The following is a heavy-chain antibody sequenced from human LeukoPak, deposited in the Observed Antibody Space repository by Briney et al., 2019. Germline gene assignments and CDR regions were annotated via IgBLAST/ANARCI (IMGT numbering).Heavy chain of an antibody. Sequence: PSETLSLTCTVSGGSISSSSYYRGWIRQPPGKGLEWIGSIYYSGSTYYNPSLKSRVTISVDTSKNQFSLKLSSVTAADTAVYYCARDRRFLEWFYYYYYMDVWGKGTTVTVSS. J-gene: IGHJ6*03. D-gene: IGHD3-3*01. CDR3: ARDRRFLEWFYYYYYMDV. V-gene: IGHV4-39*07. CDR2: IYYSGST. CDR1: GGSISSSSYY.